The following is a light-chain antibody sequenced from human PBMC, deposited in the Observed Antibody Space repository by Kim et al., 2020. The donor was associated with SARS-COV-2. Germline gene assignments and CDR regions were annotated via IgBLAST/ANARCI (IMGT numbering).Light chain of an antibody. CDR3: AAWDASLSARL. J-gene: IGLJ2*01. CDR1: NSTMPNTY. V-gene: IGLV1-47*02. Sequence: TISCSGGNSTMPNTYVYWYQQLPGAAPKLLIYGNTQRPSGVPDRFSGSKSGTSASLAISELRPEDEADYYCAAWDASLSARLFGGGTQLTVL. CDR2: GNT.